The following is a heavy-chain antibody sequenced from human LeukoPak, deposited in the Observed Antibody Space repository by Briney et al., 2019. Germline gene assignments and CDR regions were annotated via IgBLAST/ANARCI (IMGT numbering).Heavy chain of an antibody. Sequence: PGGSLRLSCAASGFTFSSYSMNWVRQAPGKGLEWVSYISSSSSTIYYADSVKGRFTISRDNAKNSLYLQMNSLRAEDTAVYYCARDSFSGYDFWSGYYFGDYWGQGTLVTVSS. CDR1: GFTFSSYS. V-gene: IGHV3-48*01. D-gene: IGHD3-3*01. CDR2: ISSSSSTI. CDR3: ARDSFSGYDFWSGYYFGDY. J-gene: IGHJ4*02.